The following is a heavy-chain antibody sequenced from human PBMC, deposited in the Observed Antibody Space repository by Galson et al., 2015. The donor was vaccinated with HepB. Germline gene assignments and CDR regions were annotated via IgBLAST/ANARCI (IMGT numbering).Heavy chain of an antibody. CDR1: GYTFTSYY. V-gene: IGHV1-46*03. CDR2: INPSGGST. J-gene: IGHJ6*02. CDR3: AREEARYGSGSALYYYYGMDV. D-gene: IGHD3-10*01. Sequence: SVKVSCKASGYTFTSYYMHWVRQAPGQGLEWMGIINPSGGSTSYAQKFQGRVTMTRDTSTSTVYMELSSLRSEDTAVYYCAREEARYGSGSALYYYYGMDVWGQGTTVTVSS.